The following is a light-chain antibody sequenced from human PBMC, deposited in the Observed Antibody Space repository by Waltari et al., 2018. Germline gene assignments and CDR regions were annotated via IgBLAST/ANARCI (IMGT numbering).Light chain of an antibody. Sequence: IVLTQSPATLSLSPGERATLSCRTSQTVSTYLAWFQQKHGQAPRLLISDASNRAPGIPARFSGSGSGTDFSLTISSLEPEDFAVYYCHQRSLWPWTFGQGTKVAIK. CDR1: QTVSTY. J-gene: IGKJ1*01. CDR2: DAS. V-gene: IGKV3-11*01. CDR3: HQRSLWPWT.